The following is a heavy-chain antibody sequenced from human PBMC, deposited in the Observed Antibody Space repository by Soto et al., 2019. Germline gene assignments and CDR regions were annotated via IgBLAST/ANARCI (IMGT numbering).Heavy chain of an antibody. D-gene: IGHD3-22*01. CDR2: IYSLGNT. CDR1: GGSISSSSYY. J-gene: IGHJ4*02. Sequence: QMQLQESGPGLVKPSETLSLTCTVSGGSISSSSYYWGWIRQPPGQGLEWLGTIYSLGNTYYNPSLKSRVTISVDKSKSQLFLKLSSVTAPDTDVYYCARQIYDSSGYNYAYWGQGTLVTVSS. CDR3: ARQIYDSSGYNYAY. V-gene: IGHV4-39*01.